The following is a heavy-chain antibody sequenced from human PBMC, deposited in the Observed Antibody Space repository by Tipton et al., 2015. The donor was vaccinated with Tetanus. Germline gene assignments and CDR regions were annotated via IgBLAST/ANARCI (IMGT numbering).Heavy chain of an antibody. D-gene: IGHD3-3*01. J-gene: IGHJ5*02. CDR3: ARAEAIFGVVIRFGWFDP. CDR1: GGSISSNVYY. Sequence: TLSLTCTVSGGSISSNVYYWAWIRQPPGKGPQWIGNIFYSGSTNYNPSLKSRVTISVDTSKNQFSLRLSSVTAADTAVYYCARAEAIFGVVIRFGWFDPWGQGTLVTVSS. CDR2: IFYSGST. V-gene: IGHV4-39*07.